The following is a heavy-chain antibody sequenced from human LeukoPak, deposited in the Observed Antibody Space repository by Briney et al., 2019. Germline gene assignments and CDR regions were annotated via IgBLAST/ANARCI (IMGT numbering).Heavy chain of an antibody. V-gene: IGHV3-30*09. J-gene: IGHJ6*03. D-gene: IGHD1-1*01. CDR2: ISYDGSNK. CDR1: GFTFSSYA. Sequence: TGGSLRLSCAASGFTFSSYAMHWVRQAPGKGLEWVAVISYDGSNKYYADSVKGRFAISRDNSKNTLYLQMNSLRAEDTAVYYCAREGHWYEYYYYYMDVWGKGTTVTVSS. CDR3: AREGHWYEYYYYYMDV.